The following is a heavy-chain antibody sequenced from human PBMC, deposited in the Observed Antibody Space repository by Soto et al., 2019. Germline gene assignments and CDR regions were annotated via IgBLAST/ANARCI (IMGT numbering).Heavy chain of an antibody. J-gene: IGHJ4*02. V-gene: IGHV1-18*04. CDR1: GYTFTSYG. D-gene: IGHD3-9*01. Sequence: GASVKVSCKASGYTFTSYGISWVRQAPGQGLERMGWISAYNGNTNYAQKLQARVTMTTDTSTSTAYMELTSLRSDDTAVYYCARDSDLRYFDILLDYWGQGTLVTVSS. CDR3: ARDSDLRYFDILLDY. CDR2: ISAYNGNT.